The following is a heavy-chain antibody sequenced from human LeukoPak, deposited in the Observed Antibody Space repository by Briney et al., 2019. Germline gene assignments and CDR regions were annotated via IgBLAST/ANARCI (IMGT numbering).Heavy chain of an antibody. CDR1: GFTFRSYW. CDR3: ASFGDCSGGSCSAFDV. CDR2: INSDGSST. Sequence: GGSLRLSCAASGFTFRSYWMHWVRQAPGEGLVWVSRINSDGSSTNYADSVKGRFTISRDNSKKTLYLQMNSLRAEDTAVYYCASFGDCSGGSCSAFDVWGQGTMVTVSS. J-gene: IGHJ3*01. V-gene: IGHV3-74*01. D-gene: IGHD2-15*01.